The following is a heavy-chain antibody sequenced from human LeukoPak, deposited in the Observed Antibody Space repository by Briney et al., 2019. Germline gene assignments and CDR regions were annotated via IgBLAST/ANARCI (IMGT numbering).Heavy chain of an antibody. D-gene: IGHD2-21*02. Sequence: ASVKVSCKASGGTFSSYAISWVRQAPGQGLEWMGWMNPNSGNTGYAQKFQGRVTMTRNTSISTAYLELSSLRSEDTAVYYCAIAYCGGDCYWPLYYYGMDVWGQGTTVTVSS. CDR2: MNPNSGNT. V-gene: IGHV1-8*02. CDR1: GGTFSSYA. J-gene: IGHJ6*02. CDR3: AIAYCGGDCYWPLYYYGMDV.